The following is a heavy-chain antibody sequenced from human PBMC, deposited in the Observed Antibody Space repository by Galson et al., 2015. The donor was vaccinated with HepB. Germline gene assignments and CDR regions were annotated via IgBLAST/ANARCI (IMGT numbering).Heavy chain of an antibody. CDR2: IITIFGTA. CDR3: ARGPYSSSWYWLDP. CDR1: GGTFSSYA. Sequence: SVKVSCKASGGTFSSYAISWVRQAPGQGLEWMGGIITIFGTANYAQKFQGRVTITADKSTSTAYMELSSLRSEDTAVYYCARGPYSSSWYWLDPWGQGTLVTVSS. D-gene: IGHD6-13*01. V-gene: IGHV1-69*06. J-gene: IGHJ5*02.